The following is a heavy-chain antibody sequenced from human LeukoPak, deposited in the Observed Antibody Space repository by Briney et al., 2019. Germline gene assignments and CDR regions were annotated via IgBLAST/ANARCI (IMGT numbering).Heavy chain of an antibody. CDR3: AKVSWQRSHADDC. CDR2: IRFDGTNR. CDR1: GFTFSNHI. J-gene: IGHJ4*02. D-gene: IGHD1-26*01. Sequence: GGSLRLSCAASGFTFSNHIMHWVRQAPGKGLEWVSFIRFDGTNRHYVDSVKGRFTISRDNSRYTLGLQMNNLRVEDTAVYYCAKVSWQRSHADDCWGQGTLVTVSS. V-gene: IGHV3-30*02.